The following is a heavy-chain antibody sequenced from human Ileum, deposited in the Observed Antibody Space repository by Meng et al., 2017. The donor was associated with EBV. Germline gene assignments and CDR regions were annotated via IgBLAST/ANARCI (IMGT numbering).Heavy chain of an antibody. J-gene: IGHJ5*02. CDR2: IDHSGST. CDR1: GGSFTNYY. Sequence: QVQEQQWGAGLLKPSETLSLTCAVYGGSFTNYYWTWIRQPPGKGLEWIGEIDHSGSTKYNPSLKGRVTISLDTSNNQFSLKLNSVTAADTALYYCARYGRCSGNSFYCFDPWGQGSLVTVSS. D-gene: IGHD4-23*01. CDR3: ARYGRCSGNSFYCFDP. V-gene: IGHV4-34*01.